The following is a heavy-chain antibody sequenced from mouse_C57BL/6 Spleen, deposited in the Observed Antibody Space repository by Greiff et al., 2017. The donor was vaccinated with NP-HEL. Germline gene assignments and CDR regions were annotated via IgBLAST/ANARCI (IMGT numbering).Heavy chain of an antibody. CDR3: ARYTYYYGSSHAMDY. Sequence: EVMLVESGGGLVQPGGSLSLSCAASGFTFTDYYMSWVRQPPGKALEWLGFIRNKANGYTTEYSASVKGRFTISRDNSQSILYLQMNALRAEDSATYYCARYTYYYGSSHAMDYWGQGTSVTVSS. CDR1: GFTFTDYY. V-gene: IGHV7-3*01. CDR2: IRNKANGYTT. D-gene: IGHD1-1*01. J-gene: IGHJ4*01.